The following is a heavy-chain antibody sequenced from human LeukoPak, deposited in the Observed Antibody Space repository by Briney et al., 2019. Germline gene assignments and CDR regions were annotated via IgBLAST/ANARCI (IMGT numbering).Heavy chain of an antibody. CDR1: GFTFRNYW. CDR3: AKDLGSSSWYGDRFDY. Sequence: PGGSLRLSCAASGFTFRNYWMTWVRQAPGKGLEWVANIKEDESEKYYMDSVKGRFTISRDNAKNSLYLQMNSLRGEDTAMYYCAKDLGSSSWYGDRFDYWGQGTLVTVSS. D-gene: IGHD6-13*01. V-gene: IGHV3-7*01. J-gene: IGHJ4*02. CDR2: IKEDESEK.